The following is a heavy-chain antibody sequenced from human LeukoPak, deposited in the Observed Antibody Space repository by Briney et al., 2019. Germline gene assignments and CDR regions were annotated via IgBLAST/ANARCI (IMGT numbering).Heavy chain of an antibody. CDR1: GYTFTGYY. V-gene: IGHV1-2*02. Sequence: ASVKVSCKTSGYTFTGYYMHWVRQAPGQGLEWMGWINPNSGGTNYAQKFQGRVTMTRDTSISTAYMELSRLSSDDTAVYYCARPLQRGYTLPSEYWGQGTLVTVSS. CDR3: ARPLQRGYTLPSEY. D-gene: IGHD5-18*01. J-gene: IGHJ4*02. CDR2: INPNSGGT.